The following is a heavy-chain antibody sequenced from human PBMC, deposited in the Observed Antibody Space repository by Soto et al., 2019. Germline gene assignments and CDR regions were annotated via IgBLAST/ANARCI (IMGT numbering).Heavy chain of an antibody. CDR3: AREGSAAGIFSRHWFDP. J-gene: IGHJ5*02. D-gene: IGHD6-13*01. CDR1: GCTCSSYA. Sequence: WLSLRLSWAAAGCTCSSYARHCVLQAPGKGLEWVAVISYDGSNRYYADSVKGRFTISRDNSKNTLYLQMNSLRAEDTAVYYCAREGSAAGIFSRHWFDPWGQGPLVTVS. V-gene: IGHV3-30-3*01. CDR2: ISYDGSNR.